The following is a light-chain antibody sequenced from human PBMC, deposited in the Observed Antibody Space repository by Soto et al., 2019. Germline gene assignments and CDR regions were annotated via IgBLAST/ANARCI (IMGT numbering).Light chain of an antibody. J-gene: IGKJ1*01. V-gene: IGKV3-20*01. CDR3: QQYGGSPWT. CDR2: GAS. CDR1: QSVSSSY. Sequence: EVLLTQSPGTLSSSPGGRATLSCRASQSVSSSYLAWYQQKPGQAPSPLIYGASSRATGIPDRVGGSGSGTDFTLTISRLKPEDCAVYYCQQYGGSPWTFGQGTKLE.